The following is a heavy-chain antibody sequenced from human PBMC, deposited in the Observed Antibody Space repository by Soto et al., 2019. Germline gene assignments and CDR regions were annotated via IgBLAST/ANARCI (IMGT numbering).Heavy chain of an antibody. D-gene: IGHD3-3*01. CDR3: ARVRDWFDP. Sequence: SETLSLTCAVYGGSFSGYYWNWIRQPPGKGLEWIGEIDHSGYTNYNPSLKSRVTISVDTSKNQFSLRLTSVTAADTAVYYCARVRDWFDPWGQGTLVTSPQ. V-gene: IGHV4-34*01. CDR2: IDHSGYT. CDR1: GGSFSGYY. J-gene: IGHJ5*02.